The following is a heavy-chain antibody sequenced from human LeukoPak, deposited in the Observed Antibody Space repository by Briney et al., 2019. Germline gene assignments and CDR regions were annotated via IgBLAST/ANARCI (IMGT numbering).Heavy chain of an antibody. Sequence: GASVKVSCKASGYTFTSYYMHWVRQAPGQGLEWMGGIIPIFGTANYAQKFQGRVTITADESTSTAYMELSSLRSEDTAVYYCARDWFGGSYDYVWGSYTLGNWGQGTLVTVSS. V-gene: IGHV1-69*13. CDR2: IIPIFGTA. D-gene: IGHD3-16*01. CDR1: GYTFTSYY. J-gene: IGHJ4*02. CDR3: ARDWFGGSYDYVWGSYTLGN.